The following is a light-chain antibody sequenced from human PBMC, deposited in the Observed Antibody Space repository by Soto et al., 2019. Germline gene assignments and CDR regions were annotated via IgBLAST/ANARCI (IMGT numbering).Light chain of an antibody. Sequence: QSVLTQPPSVSGAPGQRVPISCTGSSSNIGAGYDVHWYQQLPGTAPKLLIYGNSNRPSRVPDRFSGSKSGTSASLAITGLQAEDEADDYCQSYDSSMSGSVFGGGTQLTVL. J-gene: IGLJ2*01. CDR3: QSYDSSMSGSV. V-gene: IGLV1-40*01. CDR1: SSNIGAGYD. CDR2: GNS.